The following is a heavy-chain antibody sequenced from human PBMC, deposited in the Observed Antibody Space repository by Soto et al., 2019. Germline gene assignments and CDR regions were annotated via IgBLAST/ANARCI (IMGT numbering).Heavy chain of an antibody. Sequence: SETLSLTCTVSGGSMSNYYWSWIRQPPGKGLEWIAYISYTGSTNYNPSLRSRVTTSVDTSKNQFSLKLSSVTAADTAVYYCTRVSGTVPTAAIFDYWGQGTLVTVSS. CDR3: TRVSGTVPTAAIFDY. CDR2: ISYTGST. D-gene: IGHD2-2*01. V-gene: IGHV4-59*01. CDR1: GGSMSNYY. J-gene: IGHJ4*02.